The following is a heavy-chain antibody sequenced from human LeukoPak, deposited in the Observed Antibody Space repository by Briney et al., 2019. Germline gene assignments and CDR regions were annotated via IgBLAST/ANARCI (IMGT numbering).Heavy chain of an antibody. J-gene: IGHJ3*02. CDR3: ASSSSWYYAFDI. V-gene: IGHV5-51*01. Sequence: GESLKISCQGPGYSYTRYWLCWLPQIPGNGLECMEIIYPRDSDIRYSPSFQGQVTISADKSISTAYLQWSSLKASDTAMYYCASSSSWYYAFDIWGQGTMVTVSS. CDR1: GYSYTRYW. D-gene: IGHD6-13*01. CDR2: IYPRDSDI.